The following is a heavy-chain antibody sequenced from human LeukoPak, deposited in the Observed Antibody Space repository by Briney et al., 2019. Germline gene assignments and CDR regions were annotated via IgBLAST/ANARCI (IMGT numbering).Heavy chain of an antibody. V-gene: IGHV4-59*11. Sequence: PSETLSLTCTVSGGSISSHYWSWIRQPPGKGLEWIGYIYYSGSTNYNPSLKSRVTISVDTSKNQFSLKLSSVTAADTAVYYCARGSWRYYDSSGYDYWGQGTLDTVSS. CDR3: ARGSWRYYDSSGYDY. CDR1: GGSISSHY. J-gene: IGHJ4*02. D-gene: IGHD3-22*01. CDR2: IYYSGST.